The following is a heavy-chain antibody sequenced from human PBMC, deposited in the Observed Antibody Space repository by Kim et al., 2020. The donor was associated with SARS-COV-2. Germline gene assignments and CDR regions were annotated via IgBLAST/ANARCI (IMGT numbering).Heavy chain of an antibody. D-gene: IGHD6-19*01. CDR2: ISSSGSTI. CDR3: ARDQVYSSGWIDY. CDR1: GFTFSDYY. V-gene: IGHV3-11*01. Sequence: PGGSLRLSCAASGFTFSDYYMSWIHQAPGKGLEWVSYISSSGSTIYYADSVKGRFTISRDNAKNSLYLQMNSLRAEDTAVYYCARDQVYSSGWIDYWGQGTLVTVSS. J-gene: IGHJ4*02.